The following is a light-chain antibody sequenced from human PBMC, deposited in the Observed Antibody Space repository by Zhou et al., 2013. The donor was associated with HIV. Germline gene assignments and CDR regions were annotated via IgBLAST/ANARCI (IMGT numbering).Light chain of an antibody. CDR1: QSISSY. Sequence: DIQMTQSPSSLSASVGDRVTITCRASQSISSYLNWYQQTPGKAPKLLIYAASSLQSGVPLRFSGSGSGTDFSLTISSLQPEDFATYFCQQSYSTPLTFGGGTKVRSN. CDR2: AAS. J-gene: IGKJ4*01. V-gene: IGKV1-39*01. CDR3: QQSYSTPLT.